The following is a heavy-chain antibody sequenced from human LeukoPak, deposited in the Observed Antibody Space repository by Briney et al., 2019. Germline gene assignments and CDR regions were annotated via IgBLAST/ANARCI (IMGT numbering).Heavy chain of an antibody. CDR1: GFTFSSYS. CDR2: ISSSSSYI. J-gene: IGHJ3*02. D-gene: IGHD3-9*01. V-gene: IGHV3-21*01. CDR3: AKDGDDILTGYYYPFGAFDI. Sequence: GGSLRLSCAASGFTFSSYSMNWVRQAPGKGLEWVSSISSSSSYIYYADSVKGRFTISRDNAKNSLYLQMNSLRAEDTAVYYCAKDGDDILTGYYYPFGAFDIWGQGTMVTVSS.